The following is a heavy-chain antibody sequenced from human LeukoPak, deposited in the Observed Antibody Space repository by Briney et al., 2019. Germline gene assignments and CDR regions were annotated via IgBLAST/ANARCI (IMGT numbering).Heavy chain of an antibody. CDR1: SDSVYSSNYY. CDR3: ARAAYCGGDCYLFDY. V-gene: IGHV4-39*01. D-gene: IGHD2-21*02. J-gene: IGHJ4*02. Sequence: SETLSLTCTVSSDSVYSSNYYWGWIRQPPGKGLEWIGSIYYSGSTYYNSSLKSRVTISVDTSKNQFSLKLSSLTAADTAVYYCARAAYCGGDCYLFDYWGQGTLVTVFS. CDR2: IYYSGST.